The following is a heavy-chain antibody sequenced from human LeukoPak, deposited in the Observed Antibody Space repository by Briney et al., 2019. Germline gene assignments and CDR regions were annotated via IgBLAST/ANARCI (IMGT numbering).Heavy chain of an antibody. CDR2: ISGSGGST. CDR1: GFTFSSYG. J-gene: IGHJ4*02. D-gene: IGHD3-3*01. Sequence: GGSLRLSCAASGFTFSSYGMSWVRQAPGKGLEWVSGISGSGGSTYYADSVKGRFTISRDNSKNTPYLQMTSLRAEDTAVYYCAKANRFVGVVVYFDYWGQGTLVTVSS. V-gene: IGHV3-23*01. CDR3: AKANRFVGVVVYFDY.